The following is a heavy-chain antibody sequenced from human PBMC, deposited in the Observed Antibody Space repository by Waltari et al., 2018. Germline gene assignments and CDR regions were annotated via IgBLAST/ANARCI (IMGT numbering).Heavy chain of an antibody. Sequence: QVQLVESGGGVVQPGGSLRLSCAASGFTFSSYGMHWVRQAPGKGLEWVAFIRYDGSNKYYADSVKGRFTISRDNSKNTLYLQMNSLRAEDTAVYYCAKGGPNWGRPTLFDYWGQGTLVTVSS. CDR3: AKGGPNWGRPTLFDY. V-gene: IGHV3-30*02. CDR2: IRYDGSNK. CDR1: GFTFSSYG. D-gene: IGHD7-27*01. J-gene: IGHJ4*02.